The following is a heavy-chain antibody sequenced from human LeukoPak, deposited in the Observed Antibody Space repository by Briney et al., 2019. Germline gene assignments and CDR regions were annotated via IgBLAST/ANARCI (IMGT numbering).Heavy chain of an antibody. V-gene: IGHV1-24*01. D-gene: IGHD4-17*01. J-gene: IGHJ6*02. Sequence: EASVKVSCKVSGYTLTELSMHWVRQAPGKGLEWMGGFDPEDGETIYAQKFQGRVTMTRDTSTSTVYMELSSLRSEDTAVYYCAREYYGDYDGYYYYYGMDVWGQGTTVTVSS. CDR1: GYTLTELS. CDR2: FDPEDGET. CDR3: AREYYGDYDGYYYYYGMDV.